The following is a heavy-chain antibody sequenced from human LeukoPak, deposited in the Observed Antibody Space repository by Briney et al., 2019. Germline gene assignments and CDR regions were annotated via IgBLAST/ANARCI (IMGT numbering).Heavy chain of an antibody. D-gene: IGHD2-15*01. CDR2: IYYSGST. J-gene: IGHJ5*02. CDR1: GDSISSYY. Sequence: SETLSLTCTVSGDSISSYYWSWIRQPPGKGLEWIGYIYYSGSTNYNPPLKSRVSISVDRSENQFSLKLSSVTAADTAVYYCAREGCSGGSCSSRFDPWGQGTLVTVSS. V-gene: IGHV4-59*01. CDR3: AREGCSGGSCSSRFDP.